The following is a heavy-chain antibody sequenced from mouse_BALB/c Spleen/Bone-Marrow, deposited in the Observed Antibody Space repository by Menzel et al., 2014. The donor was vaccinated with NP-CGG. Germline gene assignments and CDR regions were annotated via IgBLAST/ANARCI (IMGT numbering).Heavy chain of an antibody. J-gene: IGHJ1*01. CDR2: IYPYNGVS. Sequence: VQLQQSGPELVKPGASVKISCKASGYSFTGYYMHWVKQSHGNSLDWIGYIYPYNGVSSYDQKFKGKATLTVDKSSSTAYMELRSLTSDDSAVYYCESRGEYFDVWGAGTTVTVSS. V-gene: IGHV1-31*01. CDR1: GYSFTGYY. CDR3: ESRGEYFDV.